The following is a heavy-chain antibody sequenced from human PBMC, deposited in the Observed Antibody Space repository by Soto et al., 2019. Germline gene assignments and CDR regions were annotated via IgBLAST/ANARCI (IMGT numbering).Heavy chain of an antibody. D-gene: IGHD4-17*01. Sequence: SVKVSCKASGGTFSSYAISWVRQAPGQGLEWIGGIIPIFGTANYAQKFQGRVTITADESTSTAYMELSSLRSEDTAVYYCARDKRDYEGLDYWGQGTLVTVSS. CDR3: ARDKRDYEGLDY. CDR1: GGTFSSYA. CDR2: IIPIFGTA. J-gene: IGHJ4*02. V-gene: IGHV1-69*13.